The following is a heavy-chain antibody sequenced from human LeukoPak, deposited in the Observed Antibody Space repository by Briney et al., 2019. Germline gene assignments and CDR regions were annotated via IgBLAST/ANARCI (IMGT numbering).Heavy chain of an antibody. CDR3: ARDFTIFGGYYYYGMDV. Sequence: GASVKVSFKASGYTFTGYYMHWVRQAPGQGLEWMGRINPNSGGTNYAQKFQGRVTTTRDTSISTAYMELSRLRSDDTAVYYCARDFTIFGGYYYYGMDVWGQGTTVTVSS. J-gene: IGHJ6*02. V-gene: IGHV1-2*06. CDR2: INPNSGGT. CDR1: GYTFTGYY. D-gene: IGHD3-3*01.